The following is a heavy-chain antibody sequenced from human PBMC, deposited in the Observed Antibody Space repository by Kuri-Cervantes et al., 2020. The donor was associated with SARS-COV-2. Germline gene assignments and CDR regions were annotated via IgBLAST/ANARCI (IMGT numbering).Heavy chain of an antibody. CDR3: ARGSSSSWGDY. CDR2: ISSSSSYI. D-gene: IGHD6-6*01. Sequence: GESLKISCAASGFTFSSYSMNWVRQAPGKGLEWVSSISSSSSYIYYADSVKGRFTISRDNAKNSLYLQMNSLRAEDTVVYYCARGSSSSWGDYWGQGTLVTVSS. CDR1: GFTFSSYS. V-gene: IGHV3-21*01. J-gene: IGHJ4*02.